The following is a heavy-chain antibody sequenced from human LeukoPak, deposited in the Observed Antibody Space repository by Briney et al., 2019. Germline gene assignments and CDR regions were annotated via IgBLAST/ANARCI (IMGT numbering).Heavy chain of an antibody. CDR2: IHTDGRT. CDR3: VRSFHLPENWFDP. D-gene: IGHD2/OR15-2a*01. Sequence: PSQTLSLTCTVSGGSINSDDYCWTWIRQPAGKGLEWIGRIHTDGRTNYNPSLKSRLSFSLDASKNVFSLKMTSVTATDTAVYYCVRSFHLPENWFDPWGQGTLVTVSS. CDR1: GGSINSDDYC. J-gene: IGHJ5*02. V-gene: IGHV4-61*02.